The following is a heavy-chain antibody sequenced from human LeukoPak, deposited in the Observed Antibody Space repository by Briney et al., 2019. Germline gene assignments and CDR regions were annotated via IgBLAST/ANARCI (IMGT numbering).Heavy chain of an antibody. CDR1: GYTFTRYY. CDR3: ARSLYNNDGFDY. Sequence: ASVKVSCKAYGYTFTRYYIHWVRQARGQGLEWMGMINPSGGTTTYAQKFQGRVTMTRDTSTSTVYMELSSLRSEDTAVYYCARSLYNNDGFDYWGQGTLVTVSS. D-gene: IGHD3-10*01. V-gene: IGHV1-46*01. CDR2: INPSGGTT. J-gene: IGHJ4*02.